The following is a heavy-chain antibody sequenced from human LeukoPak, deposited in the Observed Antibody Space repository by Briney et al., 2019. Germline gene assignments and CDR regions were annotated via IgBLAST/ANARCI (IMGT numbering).Heavy chain of an antibody. D-gene: IGHD4-23*01. Sequence: SETLSLTCSVSGGSISGYYWSWIRQPPGKGLEWIGNIYYSGSTNYNPSLKSRVTISVDTSKNQFPLKLSSVTAADTAMYYCARDTAVALWGQGTLVTVSS. CDR1: GGSISGYY. V-gene: IGHV4-59*01. CDR3: ARDTAVAL. J-gene: IGHJ4*02. CDR2: IYYSGST.